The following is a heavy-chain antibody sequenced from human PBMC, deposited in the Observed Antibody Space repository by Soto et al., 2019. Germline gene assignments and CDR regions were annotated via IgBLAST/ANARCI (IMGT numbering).Heavy chain of an antibody. V-gene: IGHV3-30*03. CDR1: GFTFSSYG. Sequence: QVQLVESGGDVVQPGRSLRLSCAASGFTFSSYGMHWVRQTPGKGLEWVAVISYDGSNKYYADSVKGRFTISRDNSKNTLYLQMSSLRAADTPVYYCATQIRPEDYYGMDVWGQGTTVTVSS. CDR3: ATQIRPEDYYGMDV. CDR2: ISYDGSNK. J-gene: IGHJ6*02.